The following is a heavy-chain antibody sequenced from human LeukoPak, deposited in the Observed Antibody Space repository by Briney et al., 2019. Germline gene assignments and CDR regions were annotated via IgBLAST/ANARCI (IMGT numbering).Heavy chain of an antibody. J-gene: IGHJ4*02. D-gene: IGHD6-19*01. V-gene: IGHV3-23*05. Sequence: GGSLRLSCATSEFIFSDYAMGWVRQAPGKGLEWVSTIDKTTYPTFYADSVKGRFTISRDNSKNTLYLQMNSLRTEDTAVYFCAKFEGATIPGWFNDYWGQGILVTVSS. CDR3: AKFEGATIPGWFNDY. CDR2: IDKTTYPT. CDR1: EFIFSDYA.